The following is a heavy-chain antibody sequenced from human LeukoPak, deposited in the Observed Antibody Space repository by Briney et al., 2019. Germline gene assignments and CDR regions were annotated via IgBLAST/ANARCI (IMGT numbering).Heavy chain of an antibody. D-gene: IGHD6-13*01. V-gene: IGHV1-18*01. J-gene: IGHJ4*02. CDR3: ARDRRRRYSSSWDFDY. CDR2: ISAYNGNT. Sequence: ASVKVPCKASGYTFTSYGISWVRQAPGQGLEWMGWISAYNGNTNYAQKLQGRVTMTTDTSTSTAYMELRSLRSDDTAVYYCARDRRRRYSSSWDFDYWGQGTLVTVSS. CDR1: GYTFTSYG.